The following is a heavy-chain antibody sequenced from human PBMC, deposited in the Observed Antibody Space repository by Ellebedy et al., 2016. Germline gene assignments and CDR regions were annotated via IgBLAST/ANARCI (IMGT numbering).Heavy chain of an antibody. CDR3: AKSVNRWHFDP. CDR2: LYYSGST. J-gene: IGHJ5*02. V-gene: IGHV4-59*01. Sequence: SETLSLXCTVSAASINSFYWHRIRQPPRRELEGIGSLYYSGSTNHNASLKSRVSISVDRPKNQFSLKLTSVTAADTAVYYCAKSVNRWHFDPWGQGTLVTVSS. D-gene: IGHD4-23*01. CDR1: AASINSFY.